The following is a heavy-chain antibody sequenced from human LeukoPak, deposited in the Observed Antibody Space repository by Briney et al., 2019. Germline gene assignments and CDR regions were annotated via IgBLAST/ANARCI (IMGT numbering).Heavy chain of an antibody. CDR3: AGHHPRNTVDF. D-gene: IGHD2-8*02. CDR1: GGSISSYY. J-gene: IGHJ4*02. Sequence: SETLSLTCTVSGGSISSYYWSWIRQPPGKGLEWIAYISNIGSTNYNPSLKSRVTISLDTSKNQFSLKLSSVTAADTAVYYCAGHHPRNTVDFWGQGTLVTVSS. V-gene: IGHV4-59*08. CDR2: ISNIGST.